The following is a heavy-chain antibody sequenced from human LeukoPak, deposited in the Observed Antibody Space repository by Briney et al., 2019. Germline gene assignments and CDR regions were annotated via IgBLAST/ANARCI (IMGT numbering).Heavy chain of an antibody. J-gene: IGHJ6*03. CDR1: GGSISSYY. CDR3: ARVSTLQYYYYMDV. CDR2: IYHSGST. Sequence: PSETLSLTCTVSGGSISSYYWSWIRQPPGKGLECIGYIYHSGSTNYNPSLKSRVTISVDTSNNQLSLKLSSVTAADTAVYYCARVSTLQYYYYMDVWGKGTTVTVSS. V-gene: IGHV4-59*01.